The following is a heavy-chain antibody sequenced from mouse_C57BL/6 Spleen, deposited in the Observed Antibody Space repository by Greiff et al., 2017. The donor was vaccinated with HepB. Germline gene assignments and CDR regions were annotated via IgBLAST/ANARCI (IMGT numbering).Heavy chain of an antibody. Sequence: QVQLQQPGAELVKPGASVKMSCKASGYTFTSYWITWVKQRPGQGLEWIGDIYPGSGSTNYNEKFKSKATLTVDTSSSTAYMQLSSLTSEDSAVYYCARSEGGYDGDWYFDVWGTGTTVTVSS. CDR1: GYTFTSYW. J-gene: IGHJ1*03. CDR2: IYPGSGST. V-gene: IGHV1-55*01. D-gene: IGHD2-2*01. CDR3: ARSEGGYDGDWYFDV.